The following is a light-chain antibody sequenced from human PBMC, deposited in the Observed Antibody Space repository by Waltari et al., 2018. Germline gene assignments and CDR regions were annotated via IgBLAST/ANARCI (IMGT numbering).Light chain of an antibody. V-gene: IGKV1-39*01. J-gene: IGKJ1*01. CDR3: QQSYSKPWT. CDR1: QSITKY. CDR2: AAS. Sequence: SQMTQSPSSLSAFVGGRVTITFRAGQSITKYLKWYQQKPGTAPKLLIYAASSLQAGVPSRFSGSGSGTDFTLTISSLQPEDFATYHCQQSYSKPWTFGQGTKVEI.